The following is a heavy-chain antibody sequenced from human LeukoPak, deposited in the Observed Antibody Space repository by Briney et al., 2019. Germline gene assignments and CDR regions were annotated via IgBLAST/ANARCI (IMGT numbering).Heavy chain of an antibody. CDR1: GGSISSYY. J-gene: IGHJ3*02. CDR3: ASATPFRDYYDSSGYYVHAFDI. V-gene: IGHV4-59*01. D-gene: IGHD3-22*01. CDR2: IYYSGST. Sequence: SETLSLTCTVSGGSISSYYWSWIRQPPGKGLEWIGYIYYSGSTNYNPSLKSRVTISVDTSKNQFSLKLSSVTAADTAVYYCASATPFRDYYDSSGYYVHAFDIWGQGTMVTVSS.